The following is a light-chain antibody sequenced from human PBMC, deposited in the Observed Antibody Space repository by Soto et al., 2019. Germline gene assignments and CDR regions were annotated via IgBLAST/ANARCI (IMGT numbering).Light chain of an antibody. CDR3: QQYNNWPQP. J-gene: IGKJ1*01. CDR1: QSVSSN. Sequence: EIVMPQSPATLSVSPGERATLSCRASQSVSSNLAWYQQKPGQAPRLLIYGASTRATGIPARFSGSGSGTEFTLTIRSLQSEDFAVYYCQQYNNWPQPFGQGTKVEIK. V-gene: IGKV3-15*01. CDR2: GAS.